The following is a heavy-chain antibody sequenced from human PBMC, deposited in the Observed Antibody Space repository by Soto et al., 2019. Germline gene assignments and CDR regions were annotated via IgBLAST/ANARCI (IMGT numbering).Heavy chain of an antibody. CDR2: VSGSGAST. CDR3: ARGKSAAGSDY. J-gene: IGHJ4*02. D-gene: IGHD6-13*01. V-gene: IGHV3-23*01. Sequence: GGSLRLSCAASGFTFSSYSMRWVRQAPGKGLEWVSTVSGSGASTFYGNSVKGRFTISRDSSKNTLYLQMNSLRAEDTAFYYCARGKSAAGSDYWGRGTLVTVSS. CDR1: GFTFSSYS.